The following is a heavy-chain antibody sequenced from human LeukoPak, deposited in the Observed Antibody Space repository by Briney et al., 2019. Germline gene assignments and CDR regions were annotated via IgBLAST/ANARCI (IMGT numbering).Heavy chain of an antibody. V-gene: IGHV3-48*03. Sequence: GGSLRLSCAASGFTFSSYEMNWVRQAPGKGLEWVSYISSSGSTIYYADPVKGRFTSSRDNAKNSLYLQMNSLRAEDTAVYYCARDGVAGPFDYWGQGTLVTVSS. CDR2: ISSSGSTI. CDR1: GFTFSSYE. CDR3: ARDGVAGPFDY. D-gene: IGHD6-19*01. J-gene: IGHJ4*02.